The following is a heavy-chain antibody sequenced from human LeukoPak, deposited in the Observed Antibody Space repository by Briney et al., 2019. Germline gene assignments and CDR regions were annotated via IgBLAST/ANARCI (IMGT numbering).Heavy chain of an antibody. CDR2: ISAYNGNT. J-gene: IGHJ5*02. CDR1: GYTFTSYG. V-gene: IGHV1-18*01. D-gene: IGHD2-15*01. Sequence: VASVKVSCKAFGYTFTSYGISWVRQAPGQGLEWMGWISAYNGNTNYAQKFQGRVTMTRDTSISTAYMELSSLRSEDTAMYYCARKNYCSGGSCYSRGWFDPWGQGTLVAVSS. CDR3: ARKNYCSGGSCYSRGWFDP.